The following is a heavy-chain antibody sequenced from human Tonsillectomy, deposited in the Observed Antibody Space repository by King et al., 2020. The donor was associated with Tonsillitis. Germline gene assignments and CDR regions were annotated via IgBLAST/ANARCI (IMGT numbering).Heavy chain of an antibody. CDR1: GGSLSSSY. J-gene: IGHJ2*01. V-gene: IGHV4-59*12. D-gene: IGHD6-19*01. CDR3: ARETSVAPAGFDWFFDR. CDR2: IYYSRST. Sequence: VQLQESGPRLVKPSETLSLTCTVSGGSLSSSYWGWIRQPPGEGLEWIGSIYYSRSTHDNPSLKSRVTISVDASKNQFSLKVASVTAADTAVYFCARETSVAPAGFDWFFDRWGRGTLVTVSS.